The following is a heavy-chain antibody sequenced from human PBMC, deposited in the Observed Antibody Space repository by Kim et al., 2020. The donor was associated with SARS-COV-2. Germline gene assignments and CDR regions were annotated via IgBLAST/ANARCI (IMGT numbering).Heavy chain of an antibody. Sequence: GGSLRLSCAASGFTFNSYALSWVRQAPGKGLEWVSSISGSGDSPFSADSVKGRFTISRDNSKNTLYLQMNSLRAEDTALYYCVKGGCSASSCYRFDYWGQGTLVVVSS. CDR2: ISGSGDSP. CDR3: VKGGCSASSCYRFDY. J-gene: IGHJ4*02. CDR1: GFTFNSYA. V-gene: IGHV3-23*01. D-gene: IGHD2-15*01.